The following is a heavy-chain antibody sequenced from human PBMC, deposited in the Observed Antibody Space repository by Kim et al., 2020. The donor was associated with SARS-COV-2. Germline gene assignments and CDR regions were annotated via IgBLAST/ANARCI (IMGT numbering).Heavy chain of an antibody. D-gene: IGHD3-22*01. Sequence: ASVKVSCKASGYTFTTYYIHWVRQAPGQGFEWMGTINPSGGSTKYAQIFQGRVTMTRDTYTSTVYMELRSLRSDDTAVYYCARVDSSCYYHYYAMDVWGQGTTGTVSS. V-gene: IGHV1-46*03. J-gene: IGHJ6*02. CDR2: INPSGGST. CDR1: GYTFTTYY. CDR3: ARVDSSCYYHYYAMDV.